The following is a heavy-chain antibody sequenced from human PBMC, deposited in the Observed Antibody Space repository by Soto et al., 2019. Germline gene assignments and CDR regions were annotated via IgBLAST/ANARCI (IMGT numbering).Heavy chain of an antibody. CDR3: ARGYDFWSGYYKRGPYYYYGMDV. V-gene: IGHV3-48*02. Sequence: EVQLVESGGGLVQPGGSLRLSCAASGFTFSSYSMNWVRQAPGKGLEWVSYISSSSSTIYYADSVKGRFTISRDNAKNSLYLQMNSLRDEDTAVYYCARGYDFWSGYYKRGPYYYYGMDVWGPGPTVTVSS. CDR1: GFTFSSYS. CDR2: ISSSSSTI. J-gene: IGHJ6*02. D-gene: IGHD3-3*01.